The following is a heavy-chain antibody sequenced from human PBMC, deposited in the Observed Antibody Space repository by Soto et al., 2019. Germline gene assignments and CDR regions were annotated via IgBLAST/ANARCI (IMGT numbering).Heavy chain of an antibody. CDR1: GFTFSGHC. J-gene: IGHJ3*02. CDR3: AREAGYCSRTSCYRRAFDT. V-gene: IGHV3-74*03. Sequence: EVQLVESGGDLVQPGGSLRLSCAASGFTFSGHCMHWVRQVPGKGLEWVSRINTDGGSSAYADSVKGRFTISRDNAKNTLYLQMKGLRAEDTAEYYCAREAGYCSRTSCYRRAFDTWGQGTTVTVSS. D-gene: IGHD2-2*01. CDR2: INTDGGSS.